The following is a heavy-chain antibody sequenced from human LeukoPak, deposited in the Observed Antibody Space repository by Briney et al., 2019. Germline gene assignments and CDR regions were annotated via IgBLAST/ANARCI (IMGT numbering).Heavy chain of an antibody. V-gene: IGHV4-39*07. CDR2: VHLDGRT. D-gene: IGHD3-3*01. J-gene: IGHJ4*02. CDR1: GDSISSGGYY. CDR3: AREGGFYRPLDY. Sequence: SETLSHTCTVSGDSISSGGYYWSWIRQHPGKGLEWIGEVHLDGRTNYNPSLESRLTMSVDVFENQVSLKLTSVTAADTAVYYCAREGGFYRPLDYSGQGTLVTVSS.